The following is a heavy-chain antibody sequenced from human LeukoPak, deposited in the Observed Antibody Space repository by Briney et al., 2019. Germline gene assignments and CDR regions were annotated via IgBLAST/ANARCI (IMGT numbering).Heavy chain of an antibody. J-gene: IGHJ6*03. V-gene: IGHV1-69*13. D-gene: IGHD5-24*01. CDR2: IIPICGTA. Sequence: SVKVSSKASGGTFSSHAISWVRQAPGQGLEWMGGIIPICGTANYAQKFQGRVTITADESTSTAYMELSSLRSEDTAVYYCARERREEMATYYYYYYMDVWGKGTTVTISS. CDR1: GGTFSSHA. CDR3: ARERREEMATYYYYYYMDV.